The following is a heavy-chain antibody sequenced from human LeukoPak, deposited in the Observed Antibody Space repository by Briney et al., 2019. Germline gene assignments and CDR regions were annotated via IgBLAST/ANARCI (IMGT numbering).Heavy chain of an antibody. D-gene: IGHD2-15*01. V-gene: IGHV3-21*01. CDR3: ATTRYCNGGSCFALDY. CDR2: ISGSTTYI. CDR1: GFTFSSYG. J-gene: IGHJ4*02. Sequence: GGSMRLSCAASGFTFSSYGMHWVRQAPGKGLEWVASISGSTTYIYYADPMKGRFTISRDNAKNSLFLQMNSLRAEDTAVYYCATTRYCNGGSCFALDYWGQGTLVTVSS.